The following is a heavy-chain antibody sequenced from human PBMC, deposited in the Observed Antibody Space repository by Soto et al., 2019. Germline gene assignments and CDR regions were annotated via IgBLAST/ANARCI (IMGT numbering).Heavy chain of an antibody. CDR1: GFSLSTSGVG. CDR2: IYWDDDK. J-gene: IGHJ4*02. CDR3: AHSHHSRTSGSGTLRWWYYFDF. Sequence: QITLKESGPTLVKPTQTLTLTCTFSGFSLSTSGVGVGWIRQPPGKALEWLALIYWDDDKRYSPSLKSRLTITKNTAETKAILTMTNTDPVDTATYYCAHSHHSRTSGSGTLRWWYYFDFWGQGTLVTVSS. D-gene: IGHD3-10*01. V-gene: IGHV2-5*02.